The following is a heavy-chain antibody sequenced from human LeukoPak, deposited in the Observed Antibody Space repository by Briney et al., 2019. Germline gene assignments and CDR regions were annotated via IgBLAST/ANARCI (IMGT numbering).Heavy chain of an antibody. CDR1: GFTFSSYG. CDR2: ISYDGSNK. CDR3: ARDRVSSVDY. V-gene: IGHV3-30*03. J-gene: IGHJ4*02. Sequence: PGRSLRLSCAASGFTFSSYGMHWVRQAPGKGLEWVAVISYDGSNKYYADSVKGRFTISRDNSKNTLYLQMNSLRAEDTAVYYCARDRVSSVDYWGQGTLVTVSS. D-gene: IGHD6-6*01.